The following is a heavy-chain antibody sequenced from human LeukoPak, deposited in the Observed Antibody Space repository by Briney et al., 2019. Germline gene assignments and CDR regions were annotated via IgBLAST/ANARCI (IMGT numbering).Heavy chain of an antibody. J-gene: IGHJ4*02. CDR2: ISASGGTT. Sequence: GGSLRLSCAASGFTFSTYAMSWVRQAPGKGLEWVSGISASGGTTYYADSVKGRFTISRDNSKNTVYLQMNSLRAEDTAVYYCAKDPYGTRYFDYWGQGTLVTVSS. V-gene: IGHV3-23*01. CDR1: GFTFSTYA. CDR3: AKDPYGTRYFDY. D-gene: IGHD2-2*01.